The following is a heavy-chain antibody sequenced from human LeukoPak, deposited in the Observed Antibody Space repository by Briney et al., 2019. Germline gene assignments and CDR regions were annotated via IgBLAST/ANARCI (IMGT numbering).Heavy chain of an antibody. J-gene: IGHJ4*02. CDR1: GYTFTSYD. Sequence: ASVKVSCKASGYTFTSYDNNWVRQATGQGLEWMGWMNPNSGNTGYAQKFQGRVTITRNTSISTAYMELSSLRSEDTAVYYCARGPFSYYDFWSGYFQQLNYFDYWGQGTLVTVSS. CDR3: ARGPFSYYDFWSGYFQQLNYFDY. CDR2: MNPNSGNT. D-gene: IGHD3-3*01. V-gene: IGHV1-8*03.